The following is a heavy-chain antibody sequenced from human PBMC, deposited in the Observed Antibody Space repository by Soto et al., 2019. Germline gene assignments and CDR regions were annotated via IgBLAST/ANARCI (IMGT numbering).Heavy chain of an antibody. CDR3: ARHVILTGYSIGWFDP. D-gene: IGHD3-9*01. Sequence: SETLSLTCTFSSGSISSGDYYWSWIRQPPGKGLEWIGYIYYSGSTYYNPSLKSRVTISVDTSKNQFSLKLSSVTAADTAVYYCARHVILTGYSIGWFDPWGQGTLVTVSS. CDR1: SGSISSGDYY. V-gene: IGHV4-30-4*01. J-gene: IGHJ5*02. CDR2: IYYSGST.